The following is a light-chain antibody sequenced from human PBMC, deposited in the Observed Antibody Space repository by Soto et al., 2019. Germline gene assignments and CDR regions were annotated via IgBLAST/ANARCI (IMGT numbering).Light chain of an antibody. CDR3: QQYGRSHRWT. CDR1: QSVSSSY. CDR2: GAS. J-gene: IGKJ1*01. Sequence: EIVLTQSPGTLSLSPGERATLSCRASQSVSSSYLAWYQQKPGQAPRLLIYGASSRATGIPDRFSGSGSGTDCTLTISRLEPEDFAVYYCQQYGRSHRWTFGQGTNVEIK. V-gene: IGKV3-20*01.